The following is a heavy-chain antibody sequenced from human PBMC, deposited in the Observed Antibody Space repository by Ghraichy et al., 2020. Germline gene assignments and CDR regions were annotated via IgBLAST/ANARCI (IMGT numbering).Heavy chain of an antibody. Sequence: SETLSLTCTVSGGSISSGGYYWSWIRQHPGKGLEWIGYIYYSGSTYYNPSLKSRVTISVDTSKNQFSLKLSSVTAADTAVYYCARAPSRLRGVIIHWGQGTLVTVSS. CDR1: GGSISSGGYY. D-gene: IGHD3-10*01. J-gene: IGHJ4*02. V-gene: IGHV4-31*03. CDR3: ARAPSRLRGVIIH. CDR2: IYYSGST.